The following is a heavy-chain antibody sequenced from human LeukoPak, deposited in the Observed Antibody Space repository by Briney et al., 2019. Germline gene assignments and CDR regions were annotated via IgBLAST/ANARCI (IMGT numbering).Heavy chain of an antibody. CDR2: IIPIFGTA. Sequence: SVKVSCKASGGTFSSYTISWVRQAPGQGLEWMGGIIPIFGTANYAQKFQGRVTITADESTSTAYMELSSLRSEDTAVYYCARAGYYGSGSYLYPDYWGQGTLITVSS. D-gene: IGHD3-10*01. CDR3: ARAGYYGSGSYLYPDY. J-gene: IGHJ4*02. CDR1: GGTFSSYT. V-gene: IGHV1-69*01.